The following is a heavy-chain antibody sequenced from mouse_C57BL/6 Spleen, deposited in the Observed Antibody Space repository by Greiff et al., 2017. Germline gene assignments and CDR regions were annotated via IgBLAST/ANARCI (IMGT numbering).Heavy chain of an antibody. CDR2: INPNSGGT. V-gene: IGHV1-26*01. Sequence: EVQLQQSGPELVKPGASVKISCKASGYTFTDYYMNWVKQSHGQSLEWIGDINPNSGGTSYNQKFKGKATLTADKSSSTAYMQLRSLTSEDSAVYYCARSYDYDVAWFAYWGQGTLVTVSA. D-gene: IGHD2-4*01. CDR3: ARSYDYDVAWFAY. J-gene: IGHJ3*01. CDR1: GYTFTDYY.